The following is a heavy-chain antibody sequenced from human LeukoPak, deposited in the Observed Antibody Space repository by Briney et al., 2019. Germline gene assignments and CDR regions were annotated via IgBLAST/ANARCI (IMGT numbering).Heavy chain of an antibody. J-gene: IGHJ4*02. CDR1: GFTFSSFE. D-gene: IGHD3-16*01. V-gene: IGHV3-48*03. CDR3: AREGEAGPYYFDY. Sequence: GGSLRLSCAASGFTFSSFEMNWVRQAPGRGLEWISYISSSGTTIHYADSVKGRFTISRDNAKNSLYLQMNSLRAGDTAVYYCAREGEAGPYYFDYWGQGTLVTVSS. CDR2: ISSSGTTI.